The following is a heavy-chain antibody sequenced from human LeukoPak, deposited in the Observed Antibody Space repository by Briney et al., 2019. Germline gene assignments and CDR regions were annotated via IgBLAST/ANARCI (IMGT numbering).Heavy chain of an antibody. D-gene: IGHD6-19*01. V-gene: IGHV4-59*08. CDR2: IYYSGST. Sequence: SETLSLTCTVSGGSISSYYWSWIRQPPGKGLEWIGYIYYSGSTNYNPSLKSRVTISVDTSKNQFSLKLSSVTAADTAVYYCARHAKISGWYGSDIWGQGTMVTVSS. CDR3: ARHAKISGWYGSDI. CDR1: GGSISSYY. J-gene: IGHJ3*02.